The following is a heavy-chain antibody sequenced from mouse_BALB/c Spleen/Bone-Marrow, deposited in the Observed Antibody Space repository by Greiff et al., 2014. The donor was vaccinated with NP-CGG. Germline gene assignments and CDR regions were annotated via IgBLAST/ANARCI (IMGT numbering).Heavy chain of an antibody. CDR3: ARWEYYAMDY. CDR1: GFNIKDTY. J-gene: IGHJ4*01. Sequence: EVQLVESGAELVKPGASVKLSCTASGFNIKDTYMHWVKQRPEQGLEWIGRIDSANGNTKYDPKFQGKATITADTFSNTAYLQLSSLTSEDTAVYYCARWEYYAMDYWGQGTSVTVSS. D-gene: IGHD4-1*01. CDR2: IDSANGNT. V-gene: IGHV14-3*02.